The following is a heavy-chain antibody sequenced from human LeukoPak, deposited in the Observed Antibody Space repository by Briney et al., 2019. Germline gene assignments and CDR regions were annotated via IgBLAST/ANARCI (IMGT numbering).Heavy chain of an antibody. J-gene: IGHJ2*01. V-gene: IGHV4-59*01. CDR1: GGSISSYY. D-gene: IGHD6-13*01. CDR2: IYYSGST. Sequence: PSETLSLTCTVSGGSISSYYWSWIRQPPGKGLEWIGYIYYSGSTNYNPSLKSRVTISVDTSKNQFSLKLSSVTAADTAVYYCAREGRIAAATPGWYFDLWGRGTLVTVSS. CDR3: AREGRIAAATPGWYFDL.